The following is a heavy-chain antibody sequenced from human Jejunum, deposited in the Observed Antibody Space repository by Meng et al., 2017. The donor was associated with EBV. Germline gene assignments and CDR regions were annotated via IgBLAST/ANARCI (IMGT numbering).Heavy chain of an antibody. CDR1: SGSIFSSNW. J-gene: IGHJ4*02. CDR2: IYHSGST. V-gene: IGHV4-4*02. Sequence: QMPLKESGPGLVKPSGTLSLTCAVSSGSIFSSNWWTWVRQPPGKGLEWIGEIYHSGSTNYNPSLKSRITMSLDKSKNQFSLKLRSVTAADTVVYYCASIHPSIDSWGPGTLVTVSS. CDR3: ASIHPSIDS. D-gene: IGHD2-21*01.